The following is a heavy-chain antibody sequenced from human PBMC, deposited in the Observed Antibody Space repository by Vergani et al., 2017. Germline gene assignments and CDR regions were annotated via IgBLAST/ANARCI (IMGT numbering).Heavy chain of an antibody. CDR3: ARDPATVRDGGFDY. V-gene: IGHV4-59*01. Sequence: QVQLQESGPGLVKPSETLSLTCTVSGGSISSYYWSWIRQPPGKGLEWIGYIYTSGSTNYNPSLKSRVTISVDTSKNQFSLKLSSVTAADTAVYYCARDPATVRDGGFDYWGQGTLVTVSS. CDR1: GGSISSYY. J-gene: IGHJ4*02. D-gene: IGHD3-10*02. CDR2: IYTSGST.